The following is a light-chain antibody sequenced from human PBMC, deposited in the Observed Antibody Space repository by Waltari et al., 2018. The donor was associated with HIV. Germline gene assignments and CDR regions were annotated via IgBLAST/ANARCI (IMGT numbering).Light chain of an antibody. V-gene: IGKV1-13*02. CDR1: QAISSS. CDR3: QQFNTYPQT. CDR2: HAS. J-gene: IGKJ5*01. Sequence: AIQFSQSPSSLSASVGDRVTIPCRASQAISSSLAWYQQKPGKAPNLLIYHASTLESVVPSRFSGSGSGADVTLTISSLQPEDSATYYCQQFNTYPQTFGQGTQLEIK.